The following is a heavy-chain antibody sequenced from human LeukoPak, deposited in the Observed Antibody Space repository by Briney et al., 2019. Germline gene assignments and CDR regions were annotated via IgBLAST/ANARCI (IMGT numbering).Heavy chain of an antibody. CDR3: ARGGQRCSSPSCPNWFDT. Sequence: GASVKVSCKASGYTSTGYYMHLVRQAPGQGLEGMGWINPTTGRTNYAQMFQRRATMTSDTSISKAYMELSRLRSDDTAVYYCARGGQRCSSPSCPNWFDTWGQGTLVTVSS. CDR1: GYTSTGYY. CDR2: INPTTGRT. V-gene: IGHV1-2*02. J-gene: IGHJ5*02. D-gene: IGHD2-2*01.